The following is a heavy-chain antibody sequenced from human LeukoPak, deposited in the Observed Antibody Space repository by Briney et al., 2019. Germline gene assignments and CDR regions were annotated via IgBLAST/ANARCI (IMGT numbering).Heavy chain of an antibody. J-gene: IGHJ4*02. CDR2: IYHSGST. D-gene: IGHD3-16*01. CDR1: GYSISSGYY. Sequence: PSETLSLTCAVSGYSISSGYYWGWIRQPPGKGLEWIGSIYHSGSTYYNPSPKSRVTISVDTSKNQFSLKLSSVTAADTAVYYCATLIPFGGVTLGYFDYWGQGTLVTVSS. V-gene: IGHV4-38-2*01. CDR3: ATLIPFGGVTLGYFDY.